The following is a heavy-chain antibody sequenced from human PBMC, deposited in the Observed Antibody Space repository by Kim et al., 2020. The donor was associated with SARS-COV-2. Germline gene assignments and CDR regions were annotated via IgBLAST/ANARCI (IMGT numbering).Heavy chain of an antibody. CDR2: GGT. Sequence: GGTNYAQKFQGRVTMTRDTSISTAYMELSRLRSDDTAVYYCTTVTASPDYWGQGTLVTVSS. J-gene: IGHJ4*02. V-gene: IGHV1-2*02. D-gene: IGHD1-20*01. CDR3: TTVTASPDY.